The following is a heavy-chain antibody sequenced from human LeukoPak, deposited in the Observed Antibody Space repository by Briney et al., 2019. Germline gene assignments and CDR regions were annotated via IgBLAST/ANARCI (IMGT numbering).Heavy chain of an antibody. CDR2: ISYDGSNK. CDR1: GFTFSSYG. Sequence: GGSLRLSCAASGFTFSSYGMHWVRQAPGKGLEWVAVISYDGSNKYYADSVKGRFTISRDNSKKRLNLQMNSRRAEDTAVYYCAKDLHYYGSGSRGYFDYWGQGTLVTVSS. J-gene: IGHJ4*02. V-gene: IGHV3-30*18. D-gene: IGHD3-10*01. CDR3: AKDLHYYGSGSRGYFDY.